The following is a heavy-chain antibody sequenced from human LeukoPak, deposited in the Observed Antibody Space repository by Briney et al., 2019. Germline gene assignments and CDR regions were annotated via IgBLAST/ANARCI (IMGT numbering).Heavy chain of an antibody. CDR3: ARDSMTMDYYYGMDV. CDR1: GGSLSSYY. Sequence: SETLSLTCAASGGSLSSYYWSWIRQPAGKGLEWIGRIYTSGGTNYNPSLKSRVTMSVDTSKNQFSLKLSSVTAANTAVYYCARDSMTMDYYYGMDVWGQGTTVTVSS. CDR2: IYTSGGT. J-gene: IGHJ6*02. V-gene: IGHV4-4*07. D-gene: IGHD4/OR15-4a*01.